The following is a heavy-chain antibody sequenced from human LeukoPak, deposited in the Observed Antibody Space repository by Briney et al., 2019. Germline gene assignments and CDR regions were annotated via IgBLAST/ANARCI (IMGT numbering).Heavy chain of an antibody. CDR2: MNPNSGNT. CDR3: ARGRGFYGSGSYYIASWFDP. CDR1: GYTFTSYD. J-gene: IGHJ5*02. Sequence: ASVKVSCKASGYTFTSYDINWVRQATGQGLEWMGWMNPNSGNTGYAQKFQGRVTMTRNTSISTAYMELSSLRSEDTAVYYCARGRGFYGSGSYYIASWFDPWGQGTLVTVSS. V-gene: IGHV1-8*01. D-gene: IGHD3-10*01.